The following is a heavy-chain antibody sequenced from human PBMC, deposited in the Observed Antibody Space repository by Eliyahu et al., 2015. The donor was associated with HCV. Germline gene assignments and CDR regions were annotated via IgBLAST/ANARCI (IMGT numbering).Heavy chain of an antibody. J-gene: IGHJ4*02. CDR3: ARILAYYDSSGYYYRSGFDY. CDR2: IDWDDDK. CDR1: GFSLSPSGXX. Sequence: QVTLRESGPALVKPTQTLTLTCXFSGFSLSPSGXXVSWIRQPPGKALEWLALIDWDDDKYYSTSLKTRLTISKDTSKNQVVLTMTNMDPVDTATYYCARILAYYDSSGYYYRSGFDYWGQGTLVTVSS. V-gene: IGHV2-70*01. D-gene: IGHD3-22*01.